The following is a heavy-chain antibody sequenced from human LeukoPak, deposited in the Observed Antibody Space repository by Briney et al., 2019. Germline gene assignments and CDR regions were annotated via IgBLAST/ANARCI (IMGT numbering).Heavy chain of an antibody. CDR1: GGSISSYY. CDR2: IYDSGST. V-gene: IGHV4-59*01. Sequence: SETLSLTCTVSGGSISSYYWCWVRQPPGKGLEWIGYIYDSGSTDYNPSLKSRVTISADTSKNQFSLKLSSVTAADTAVYYCASRRVGAPTGIDYGGQGTLVTVSS. D-gene: IGHD1-26*01. J-gene: IGHJ4*02. CDR3: ASRRVGAPTGIDY.